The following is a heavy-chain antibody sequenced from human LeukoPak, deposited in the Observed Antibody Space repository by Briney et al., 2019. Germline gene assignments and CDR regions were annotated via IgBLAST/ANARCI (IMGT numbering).Heavy chain of an antibody. Sequence: ASVKVSCKASGYTFTSYDINWVRQATGQGLEWMGWMNPNSGNTGYAQKFQGRVTITRNTSISTAYMELSSLRSEDTAVYYCARSHRTYYYYGMDVWGQGTTVTVSS. CDR2: MNPNSGNT. CDR3: ARSHRTYYYYGMDV. D-gene: IGHD1-14*01. V-gene: IGHV1-8*01. J-gene: IGHJ6*02. CDR1: GYTFTSYD.